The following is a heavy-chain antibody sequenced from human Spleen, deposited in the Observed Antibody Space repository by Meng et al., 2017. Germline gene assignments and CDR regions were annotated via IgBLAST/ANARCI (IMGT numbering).Heavy chain of an antibody. CDR2: ISGSGGST. CDR3: AKDRYCSGGSCYSDD. J-gene: IGHJ4*01. CDR1: GFTFSSYG. V-gene: IGHV3-23*01. D-gene: IGHD2-15*01. Sequence: GESLKISCAASGFTFSSYGMSWVRQAPGKGLEWVSAISGSGGSTYYADSVKGRFTISRDNSKNTLYLQMNSLRAEDTAVYYCAKDRYCSGGSCYSDDWGQGTLVTVSS.